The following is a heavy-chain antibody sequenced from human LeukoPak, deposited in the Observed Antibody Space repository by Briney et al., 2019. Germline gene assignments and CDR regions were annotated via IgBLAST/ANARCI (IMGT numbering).Heavy chain of an antibody. J-gene: IGHJ6*03. D-gene: IGHD6-13*01. Sequence: GASVKVSCKTSGYTFTGYYIHWVRQAPGQGLEWIGWMNPNSGNTGYAQKFQGRVTMTRNTSISTAYMELSSLRSEDTAVYYCARGAAEYYYYMDVWGKGTTVTVSS. CDR1: GYTFTGYY. CDR2: MNPNSGNT. V-gene: IGHV1-8*02. CDR3: ARGAAEYYYYMDV.